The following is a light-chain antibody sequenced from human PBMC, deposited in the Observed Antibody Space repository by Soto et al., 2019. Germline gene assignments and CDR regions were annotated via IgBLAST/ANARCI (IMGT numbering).Light chain of an antibody. CDR3: CSYAGSYTFNV. CDR1: GVDVGGYNY. Sequence: QSALTQPGPVSGSPGQSFTISCMGTGVDVGGYNYVSWYQQHPGKAPKLMIYDVSKRPSGVPDRFSGSKSGNTASLTISGLQAEDEADYYCCSYAGSYTFNVFGTGTKLTVL. V-gene: IGLV2-11*01. CDR2: DVS. J-gene: IGLJ1*01.